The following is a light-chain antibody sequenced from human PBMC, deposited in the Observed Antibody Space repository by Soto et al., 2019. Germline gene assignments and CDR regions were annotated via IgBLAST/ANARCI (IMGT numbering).Light chain of an antibody. J-gene: IGKJ1*01. V-gene: IGKV3-20*01. CDR3: QQYGSSPQT. Sequence: EIVLTQSPGTLSLSPGERATLSCRASQSVSSSYLAWYQQKPGQAPRLLIYGASSRATGIPDRFSGSGAGTDFTLTISRQEPEYFAVYYCQQYGSSPQTFGQGTKVEIK. CDR2: GAS. CDR1: QSVSSSY.